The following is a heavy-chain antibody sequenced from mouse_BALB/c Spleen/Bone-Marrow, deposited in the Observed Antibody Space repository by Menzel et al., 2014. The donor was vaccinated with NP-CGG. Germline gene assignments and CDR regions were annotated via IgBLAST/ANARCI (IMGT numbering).Heavy chain of an antibody. Sequence: VQLQQSGAELVRPGSSVKISCKASGYAFSRSWMNWVKQRPGQGLEWIGQIYPGDDDTNYSGKFKGRATLTADKSSGTAYMQLSSLTSEDSAVYFCAGSTRLAYWGQGTLVTVSA. CDR1: GYAFSRSW. CDR3: AGSTRLAY. V-gene: IGHV1-80*01. J-gene: IGHJ3*01. CDR2: IYPGDDDT. D-gene: IGHD1-1*01.